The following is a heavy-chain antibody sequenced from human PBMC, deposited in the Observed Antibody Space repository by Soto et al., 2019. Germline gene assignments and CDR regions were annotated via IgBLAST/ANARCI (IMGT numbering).Heavy chain of an antibody. CDR3: ARVYCSSSGCFDFFDY. D-gene: IGHD2-2*01. J-gene: IGHJ4*02. Sequence: SETLSLTCAVSGYSISSSNWWGWIRQPPGKGLEWIGYIFYSGSTNYSPSLKSRVTISVEKSKSQFSLKLGSVTAADTAVYYCARVYCSSSGCFDFFDYWGQGTLVTVSS. V-gene: IGHV4-28*03. CDR1: GYSISSSNW. CDR2: IFYSGST.